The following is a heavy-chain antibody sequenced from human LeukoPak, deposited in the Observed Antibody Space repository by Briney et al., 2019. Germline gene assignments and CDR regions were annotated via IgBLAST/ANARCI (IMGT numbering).Heavy chain of an antibody. J-gene: IGHJ5*02. CDR1: GGSVSSYY. CDR2: IKSSGSS. D-gene: IGHD5-12*01. CDR3: ARDGTVATNWFDP. Sequence: SETLSLTCTVSGGSVSSYYWSWIRQPPGKGLEWIGYIKSSGSSNYNPSLKSRVTISMDTSKNQFSLRLNSVTAADTAVHYCARDGTVATNWFDPWGQGTLVTVSS. V-gene: IGHV4-59*02.